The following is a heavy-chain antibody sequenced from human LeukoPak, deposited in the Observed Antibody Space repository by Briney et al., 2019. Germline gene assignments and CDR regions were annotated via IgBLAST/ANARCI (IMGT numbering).Heavy chain of an antibody. CDR1: GGTFISYA. CDR3: ARGEAAARSPFDY. Sequence: SVKVSCKASGGTFISYAISWVRQAPGQGLEWMGGIIPIFGTANYAQKFQGRVTITADESTSTAYMELSSLRSEDTAVYYCARGEAAARSPFDYWGQGTLVTVSS. D-gene: IGHD6-13*01. CDR2: IIPIFGTA. V-gene: IGHV1-69*13. J-gene: IGHJ4*02.